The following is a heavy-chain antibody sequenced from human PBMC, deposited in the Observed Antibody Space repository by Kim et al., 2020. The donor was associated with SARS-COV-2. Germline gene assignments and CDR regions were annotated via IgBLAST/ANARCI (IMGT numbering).Heavy chain of an antibody. V-gene: IGHV3-30*01. D-gene: IGHD3-9*01. CDR2: ITNDGSNT. Sequence: VITNDGSNTYYADSVKGRFTISRDNSKNTLYLQMNSLRAEDTAVYYCARDFTYYDILTGYFPGPVSYYYYGMDVWGQGTTVTVSS. J-gene: IGHJ6*02. CDR3: ARDFTYYDILTGYFPGPVSYYYYGMDV.